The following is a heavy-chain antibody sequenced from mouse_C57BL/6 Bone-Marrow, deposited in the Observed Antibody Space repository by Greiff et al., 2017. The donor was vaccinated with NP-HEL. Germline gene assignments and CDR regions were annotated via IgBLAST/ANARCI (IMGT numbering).Heavy chain of an antibody. Sequence: EVQVVESGGGLVKPGGSLKLSCAASGFTFSDYGMHWVRQAPEKGLEWVAYISSGSSTIYYADTVKGRFTISRDNAKNTLFLQMTSLRSEDTAMYYCARGDYGSSQGWYFDVWGTGTTVTVSS. V-gene: IGHV5-17*01. CDR3: ARGDYGSSQGWYFDV. J-gene: IGHJ1*03. CDR1: GFTFSDYG. D-gene: IGHD1-1*01. CDR2: ISSGSSTI.